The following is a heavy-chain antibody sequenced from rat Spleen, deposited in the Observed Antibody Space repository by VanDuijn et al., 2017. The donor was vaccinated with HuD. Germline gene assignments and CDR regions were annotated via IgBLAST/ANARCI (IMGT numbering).Heavy chain of an antibody. CDR2: INSEGTT. CDR1: VYSITSSYR. D-gene: IGHD1-11*01. Sequence: EVQLQESGPGLVKPSQSLSLTCSVTVYSITSSYRWSWIRKFPGNKLEWMGYINSEGTTNYNPSLKSRISITRDTSKNQFFLQMNNLKEEDTAIYYCAGGPDYFDYWGQGVMVTVSS. CDR3: AGGPDYFDY. V-gene: IGHV3-3*01. J-gene: IGHJ2*01.